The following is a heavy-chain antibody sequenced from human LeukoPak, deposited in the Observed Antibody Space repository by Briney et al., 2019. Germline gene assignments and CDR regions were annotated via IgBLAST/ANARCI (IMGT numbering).Heavy chain of an antibody. CDR2: MGGSGGST. CDR3: AKSGGSFPSGWYFDS. J-gene: IGHJ4*02. D-gene: IGHD1-26*01. V-gene: IGHV3-23*01. CDR1: GFTFSDYA. Sequence: GGSLRLSCAASGFTFSDYAMNWVRQAPGKGLEWVASMGGSGGSTFYADSVKGRFTISRDNSKNTLLLQMKSLRAEDTAFYYCAKSGGSFPSGWYFDSWGQGTLVTVSS.